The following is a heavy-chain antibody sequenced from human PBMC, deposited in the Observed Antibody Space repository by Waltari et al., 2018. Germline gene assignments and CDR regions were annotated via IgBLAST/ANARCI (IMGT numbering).Heavy chain of an antibody. V-gene: IGHV4-34*01. CDR2: INHSGST. CDR1: GGSFSGYY. Sequence: QVQLQQWGAGLLKPSETLSLTCAVYGGSFSGYYWRWIRQPPGKGLEWIGEINHSGSTNYNPSLKSRVTISVDTSKNQFSLKLSSVTAADTAVYYCASSYYDFWSGAFYMDVWGKGTTVTVSS. D-gene: IGHD3-3*01. CDR3: ASSYYDFWSGAFYMDV. J-gene: IGHJ6*03.